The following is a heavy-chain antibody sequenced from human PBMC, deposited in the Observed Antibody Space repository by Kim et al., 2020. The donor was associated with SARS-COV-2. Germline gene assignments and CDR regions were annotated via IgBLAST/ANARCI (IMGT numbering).Heavy chain of an antibody. CDR1: GYTLTELS. CDR3: ATKGPGPYGSRYYYYGMDV. CDR2: FDPEDGET. V-gene: IGHV1-24*01. D-gene: IGHD3-10*01. Sequence: ASVKVSCKVSGYTLTELSMHWVRQAPGKGLEWMGGFDPEDGETIYAQKFQGRVTMTEDTSTDTAYMELSSLRSEDTAVYYCATKGPGPYGSRYYYYGMDVWGQGTTVTVSS. J-gene: IGHJ6*02.